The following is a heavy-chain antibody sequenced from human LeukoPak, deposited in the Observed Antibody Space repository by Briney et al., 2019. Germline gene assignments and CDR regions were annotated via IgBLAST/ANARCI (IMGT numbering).Heavy chain of an antibody. CDR3: AGMITFGGVIAY. CDR1: GGSISSSSYY. V-gene: IGHV4-39*07. Sequence: SETLSLTCTVSGGSISSSSYYWSWIRQPPGKGLEWIGEINHSGSTNYNPSLKSRVTISVDTSKNQFSLKLSSVTAADTAVYYCAGMITFGGVIAYWGQGTLVTVSS. CDR2: INHSGST. J-gene: IGHJ4*02. D-gene: IGHD3-16*02.